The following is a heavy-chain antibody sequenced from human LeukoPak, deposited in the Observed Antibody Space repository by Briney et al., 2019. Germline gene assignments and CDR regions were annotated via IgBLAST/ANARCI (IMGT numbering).Heavy chain of an antibody. J-gene: IGHJ5*02. V-gene: IGHV1-46*01. CDR1: GYTLTSYY. D-gene: IGHD5-18*01. CDR2: INPSGGST. Sequence: ASVKVSCTASGYTLTSYYMHWVRQAPGQGLEWMVIINPSGGSTSYAQKFQGRVTMTRDTSTSTVYMELSSMRSEATAVYYCARGGRGYSYGPGDPWGQGTLVTVSS. CDR3: ARGGRGYSYGPGDP.